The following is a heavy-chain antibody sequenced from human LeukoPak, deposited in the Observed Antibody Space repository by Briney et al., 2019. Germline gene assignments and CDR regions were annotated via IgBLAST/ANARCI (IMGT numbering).Heavy chain of an antibody. D-gene: IGHD2-2*01. CDR2: INPSNGYT. Sequence: GASVKVSCKASGYTFTSHGINWVRQAPGQGLEWMGLINPSNGYTNDAQKLQGRLTMTTDTSTSTANMELRSLRSDDTAVYYCARGGYCTGTNCRNWFDSWGQGTLVTVSS. V-gene: IGHV1-18*01. CDR3: ARGGYCTGTNCRNWFDS. J-gene: IGHJ5*01. CDR1: GYTFTSHG.